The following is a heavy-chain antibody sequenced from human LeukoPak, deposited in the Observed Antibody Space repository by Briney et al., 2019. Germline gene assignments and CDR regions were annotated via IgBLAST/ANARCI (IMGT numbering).Heavy chain of an antibody. D-gene: IGHD3-22*01. CDR2: IYYSGST. Sequence: PSETLSLTCTVSGASISSGDYFWSWIRQPPGEGLEWIGSIYYSGSTYDNPSLKSRVTISVDTSKNQFSLKLSSVTAADTAVYYCARSRVTMIIDYWGQGTLVTVSS. CDR1: GASISSGDYF. J-gene: IGHJ4*02. V-gene: IGHV4-30-4*01. CDR3: ARSRVTMIIDY.